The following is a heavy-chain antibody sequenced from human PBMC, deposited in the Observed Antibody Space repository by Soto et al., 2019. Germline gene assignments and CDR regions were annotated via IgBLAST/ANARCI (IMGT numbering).Heavy chain of an antibody. CDR3: ARAGADYDILTGYPAGFDP. J-gene: IGHJ5*02. CDR1: GGSFSGYY. CDR2: INHSGST. D-gene: IGHD3-9*01. V-gene: IGHV4-34*01. Sequence: QVQLQQWGAGLLKPSETLSLTCAVYGGSFSGYYWSWIRQPPGKGLEWIGEINHSGSTNYNPSLNIRVPTSVDLAKHQSSLKLSSVTAAETAVYYCARAGADYDILTGYPAGFDPGGQGTLVSVSS.